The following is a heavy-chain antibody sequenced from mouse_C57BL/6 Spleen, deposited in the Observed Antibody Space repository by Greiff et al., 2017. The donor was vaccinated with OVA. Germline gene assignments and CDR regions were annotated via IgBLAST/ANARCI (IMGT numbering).Heavy chain of an antibody. CDR3: ARRGSNYFDY. V-gene: IGHV1-52*01. Sequence: VQLQQPGAELVRPGSSVKLSCKASGYTFTSYWMHWVKQRPIQGLEWIGNIDPSDSDTHYNQKFKDKATLTVDKSSSTAYMQLSSLTSEDSAVYYCARRGSNYFDYWGQGTTLTVSS. CDR2: IDPSDSDT. J-gene: IGHJ2*01. CDR1: GYTFTSYW. D-gene: IGHD1-1*01.